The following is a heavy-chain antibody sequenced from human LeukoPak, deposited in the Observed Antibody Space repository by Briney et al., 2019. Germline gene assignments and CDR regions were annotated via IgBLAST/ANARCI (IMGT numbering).Heavy chain of an antibody. D-gene: IGHD3-3*01. V-gene: IGHV3-21*01. CDR3: ARGDQGITIFGVAKAGRLYYYYMDV. CDR2: ISSSSSYI. J-gene: IGHJ6*03. CDR1: GFTFSSYS. Sequence: PGGSLRLSCATSGFTFSSYSMNWVRQAPGKGLEWVSSISSSSSYIYYADSVKGRFTISRDNAKNSLYLQMNSLRAEDTAVYYCARGDQGITIFGVAKAGRLYYYYMDVWGKGTTVTVSS.